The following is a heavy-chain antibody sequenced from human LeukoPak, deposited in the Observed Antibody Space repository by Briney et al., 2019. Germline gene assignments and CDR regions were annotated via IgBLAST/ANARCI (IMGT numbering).Heavy chain of an antibody. CDR3: AKDVKVEVTPLFDY. CDR2: ISGSGGST. Sequence: GGSLRLSCAASGLTFSSYAMSWVRQAPGKGLDWVSSISGSGGSTYYADSVKGRFTISRDNSKNTLYLQMNGLRAEDMALYYCAKDVKVEVTPLFDYWGQGTLVTVSS. J-gene: IGHJ4*02. D-gene: IGHD4-23*01. CDR1: GLTFSSYA. V-gene: IGHV3-23*01.